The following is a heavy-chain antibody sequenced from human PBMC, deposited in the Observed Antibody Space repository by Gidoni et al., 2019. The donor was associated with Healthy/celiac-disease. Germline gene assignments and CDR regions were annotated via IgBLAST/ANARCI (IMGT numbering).Heavy chain of an antibody. CDR1: GGSSSSSNW. D-gene: IGHD3-22*01. CDR2: LYHSGST. V-gene: IGHV4-4*02. Sequence: QVQLQESGPGLGKPSGTLSLTCAVSGGSSSSSNWCGWVRLPPGTGLVWIGELYHSGSTNYNPSLNSRVTISVDKSKTPFSLKLRSVPAAYTAVYYCARKYYYDSTWFDPWGQGTLVTVSS. J-gene: IGHJ5*02. CDR3: ARKYYYDSTWFDP.